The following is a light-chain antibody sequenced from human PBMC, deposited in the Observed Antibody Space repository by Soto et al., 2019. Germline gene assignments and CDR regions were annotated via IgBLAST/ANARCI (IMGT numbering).Light chain of an antibody. CDR1: QSVGSN. J-gene: IGKJ3*01. CDR3: QQRSNWPLT. V-gene: IGKV3-11*01. CDR2: EAS. Sequence: EIVLTQSPATLSLSPGERATLSCRASQSVGSNLAWYQQKPGQAPRLLIDEASSRPTSIPARFSGSGSGTDCTRTISSLEPEDCAVYYWQQRSNWPLTFGPGTKVEIK.